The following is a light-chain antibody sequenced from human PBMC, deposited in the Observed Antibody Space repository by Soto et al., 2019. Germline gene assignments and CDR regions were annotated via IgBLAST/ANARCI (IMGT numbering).Light chain of an antibody. Sequence: ERVMTQSPATLSVSPGERATLSCRASQSVSSNLAWYQQKPGQAPRLLIYGASTRATGIPARFSGSGSGTEFTLTISSLQSEDFAVYYCQQYDNWVTFGGGTKVEIK. CDR1: QSVSSN. J-gene: IGKJ4*01. V-gene: IGKV3-15*01. CDR3: QQYDNWVT. CDR2: GAS.